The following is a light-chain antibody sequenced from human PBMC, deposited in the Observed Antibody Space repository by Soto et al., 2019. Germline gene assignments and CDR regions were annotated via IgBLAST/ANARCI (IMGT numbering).Light chain of an antibody. V-gene: IGKV3-15*01. J-gene: IGKJ1*01. CDR1: QSVRSN. CDR3: QQYNDWPRT. CDR2: GAS. Sequence: EFVLSQSPGTLSLSPGERATLSCRASQSVRSNYLAWYQQKPGRSPRLLLSGASTRATGIPARFSGSGSGTEFTLTISRLQSEDLAVYYCQQYNDWPRTFGQGTKVDI.